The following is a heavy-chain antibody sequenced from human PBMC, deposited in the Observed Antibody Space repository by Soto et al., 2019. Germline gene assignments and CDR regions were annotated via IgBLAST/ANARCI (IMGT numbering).Heavy chain of an antibody. CDR1: GIIFRNYG. J-gene: IGHJ3*01. Sequence: GGSLRLSCEETGIIFRNYGMHWVSQVPGKGLEWVTLILNDGSQEWYTSSVEGRFTISRENYKNTLNLQMYNLRDEDTAVDYVVRDDYGGPNGFDLWGQGTMVTVSS. CDR2: ILNDGSQE. D-gene: IGHD3-10*01. V-gene: IGHV3-30*12. CDR3: VRDDYGGPNGFDL.